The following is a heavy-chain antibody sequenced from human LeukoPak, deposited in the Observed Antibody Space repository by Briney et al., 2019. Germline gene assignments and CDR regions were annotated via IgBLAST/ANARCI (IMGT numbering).Heavy chain of an antibody. J-gene: IGHJ4*02. D-gene: IGHD4-11*01. V-gene: IGHV3-7*01. CDR2: VQHIGGET. Sequence: GGSLRLSCAGSGLTFSNSWMGWVRQAPGKGLEWVANVQHIGGETYYVDSVKGRFTISRDNAKNSVYLQMNSLGADDTAVYYCATYSILNAREFRYWGQGTLVTVSS. CDR3: ATYSILNAREFRY. CDR1: GLTFSNSW.